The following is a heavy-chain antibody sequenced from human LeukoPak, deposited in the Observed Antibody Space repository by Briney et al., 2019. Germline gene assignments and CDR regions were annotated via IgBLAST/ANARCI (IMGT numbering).Heavy chain of an antibody. V-gene: IGHV4-59*01. CDR1: GGSISSYY. CDR3: AREAWFGDPLGAFDI. J-gene: IGHJ3*02. Sequence: SETLSLTCTVSGGSISSYYWSWIRQPPGKGLEWIGYIYYSGNTNYNPSLKSRVTISVDTSKNQFSLKLSSVTAADTAVYYCAREAWFGDPLGAFDIWGQGTMVTVSS. D-gene: IGHD3-10*01. CDR2: IYYSGNT.